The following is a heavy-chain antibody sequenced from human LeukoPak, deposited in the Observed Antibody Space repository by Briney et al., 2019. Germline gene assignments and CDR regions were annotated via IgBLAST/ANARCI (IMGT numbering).Heavy chain of an antibody. CDR2: IYYSGST. CDR1: GGSISSGDYY. D-gene: IGHD3-10*01. J-gene: IGHJ4*02. CDR3: ARETDYYGSGSYIDY. V-gene: IGHV4-39*07. Sequence: PSETLSLTCTVSGGSISSGDYYWSWIRQPPGKGLEWIGSIYYSGSTYYNPSLKSRVTISVDTSKNQFSLKLSSVTAADTAVYYCARETDYYGSGSYIDYWGQGTLVTVSS.